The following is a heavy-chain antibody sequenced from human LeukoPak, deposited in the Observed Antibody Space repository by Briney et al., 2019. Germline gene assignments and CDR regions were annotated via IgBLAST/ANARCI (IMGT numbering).Heavy chain of an antibody. J-gene: IGHJ5*02. D-gene: IGHD6-13*01. V-gene: IGHV4-39*01. CDR2: ISYSGNT. CDR3: ARHSISDSWYPQT. Sequence: PSQTLSLTCTVSGGSFSSTSHYWGWIRQPPGKGLEWIGSISYSGNTYYNPSLKSRVTISVDTSKNQFSLKLSSVTAADTAVYYCARHSISDSWYPQTWGQGTLVTVSS. CDR1: GGSFSSTSHY.